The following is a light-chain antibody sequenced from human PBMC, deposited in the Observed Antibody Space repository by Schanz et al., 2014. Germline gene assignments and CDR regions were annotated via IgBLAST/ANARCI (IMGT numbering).Light chain of an antibody. Sequence: EIVLTQSPGTLSLSLGEGATLSCRASQSVFNNYLAWFQQKPGQAPRLLIFGASSRATGIPDRFSASGSGTDFTLTITRLEPEDFAVYYCQQYGSSPMYTFGQGTKLEIK. CDR3: QQYGSSPMYT. CDR1: QSVFNNY. J-gene: IGKJ2*01. CDR2: GAS. V-gene: IGKV3-20*01.